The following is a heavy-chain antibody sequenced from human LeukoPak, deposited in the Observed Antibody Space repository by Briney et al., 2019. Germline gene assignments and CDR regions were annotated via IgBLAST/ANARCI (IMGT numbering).Heavy chain of an antibody. D-gene: IGHD2-15*01. CDR2: INTYKGNT. CDR1: GYMFTNYG. CDR3: ARGCSGGSCYLALNYLDY. J-gene: IGHJ4*02. Sequence: ASVKVFCKASGYMFTNYGISWVRQAPGQGLEWMGCINTYKGNTNYAQKLQGRVIMTTDTSTSTAYMELTSLRSDDTAVYYCARGCSGGSCYLALNYLDYWGQGTLVTVSS. V-gene: IGHV1-18*01.